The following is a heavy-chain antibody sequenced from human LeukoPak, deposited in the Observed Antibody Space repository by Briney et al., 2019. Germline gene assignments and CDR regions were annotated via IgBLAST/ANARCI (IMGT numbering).Heavy chain of an antibody. V-gene: IGHV1-18*01. CDR3: ARDFLAGSGSWSQVFDY. J-gene: IGHJ4*02. CDR1: GYTFTSYG. CDR2: ISAYNGNT. Sequence: GASVKVSCKASGYTFTSYGISWVRQAPGQGLEWMGWISAYNGNTNYAQKLQGRVTMTTDTSTSTAYMELRSLRSDDTAVYYCARDFLAGSGSWSQVFDYWGQGTLVTVSS. D-gene: IGHD3-10*01.